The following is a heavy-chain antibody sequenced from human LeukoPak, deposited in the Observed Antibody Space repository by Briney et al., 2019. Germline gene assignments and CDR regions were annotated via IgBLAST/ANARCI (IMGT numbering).Heavy chain of an antibody. CDR2: INHSGST. CDR3: ARGVTILFSTGHFDY. J-gene: IGHJ4*02. V-gene: IGHV4-34*01. CDR1: GGSFSGYY. Sequence: SETLSLTCAVYGGSFSGYYWSWIRQPPGKGLEWIGEINHSGSTNYNPSLKSRVTISVGTSKNQFSLKLSSVTAADTAVYYCARGVTILFSTGHFDYWGQGTLVTVSS. D-gene: IGHD3-3*01.